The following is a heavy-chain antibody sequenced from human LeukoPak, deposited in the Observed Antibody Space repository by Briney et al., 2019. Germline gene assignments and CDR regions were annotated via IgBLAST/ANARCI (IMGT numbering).Heavy chain of an antibody. Sequence: PGGSLRLSCAASGFTSNNYYMGWVRQAPGKGLEWVANIRQDGGDRNYADSVKGRFTISRDNGKNSLYLQMNSLRAEDTAVYYCARYPSYCSGGRCYLDHWGQGTPVTVSS. CDR1: GFTSNNYY. D-gene: IGHD2-15*01. V-gene: IGHV3-7*03. CDR3: ARYPSYCSGGRCYLDH. CDR2: IRQDGGDR. J-gene: IGHJ5*02.